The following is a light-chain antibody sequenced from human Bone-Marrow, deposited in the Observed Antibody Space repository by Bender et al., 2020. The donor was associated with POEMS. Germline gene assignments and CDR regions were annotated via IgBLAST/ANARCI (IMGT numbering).Light chain of an antibody. J-gene: IGLJ3*02. CDR3: ASYTSSSTLV. Sequence: QSALTQPASVSGSPGQSTTISCTGTSSDIGGYNYVSWYQQHPGKAPKLMILDVNNRPSGVSNRFSVFKSGNTASLTISGLQAEDAAYYFCASYTSSSTLVFGGGTELTVL. V-gene: IGLV2-14*03. CDR1: SSDIGGYNY. CDR2: DVN.